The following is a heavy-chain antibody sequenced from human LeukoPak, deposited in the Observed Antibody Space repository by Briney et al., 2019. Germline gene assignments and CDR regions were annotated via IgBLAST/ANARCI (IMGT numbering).Heavy chain of an antibody. V-gene: IGHV1-18*01. CDR1: GYTFTSYG. CDR2: ISAYNGNT. CDR3: ATENNDFWSGYFNGMDV. J-gene: IGHJ6*02. Sequence: VASVKVSCKASGYTFTSYGISWVRQAPGQGLEWMGWISAYNGNTNYAQKLQGRVTMTTDTSTSTAYMELRSLRSDDTAVYYCATENNDFWSGYFNGMDVWGQGTTVTVSS. D-gene: IGHD3-3*01.